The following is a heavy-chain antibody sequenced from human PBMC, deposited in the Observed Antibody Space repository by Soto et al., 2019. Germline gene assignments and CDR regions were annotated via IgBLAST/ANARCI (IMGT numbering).Heavy chain of an antibody. D-gene: IGHD2-8*01. J-gene: IGHJ6*02. Sequence: XSVKVSCKASVYIFTCYHIHWVRQAPGQGLEWLGRINPKSGGTSTAQKFQGWVTMTTDTSISTASMELTRLTSDDTAIYYCARGDSTDCSNGVCSFFYNHDMDVWGQGTTVTVSS. V-gene: IGHV1-2*04. CDR3: ARGDSTDCSNGVCSFFYNHDMDV. CDR1: VYIFTCYH. CDR2: INPKSGGT.